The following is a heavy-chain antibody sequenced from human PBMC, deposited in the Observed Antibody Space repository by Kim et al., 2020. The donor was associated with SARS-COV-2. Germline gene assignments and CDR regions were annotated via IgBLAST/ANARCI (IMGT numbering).Heavy chain of an antibody. V-gene: IGHV3-11*01. CDR3: AREGKSYYEFWSGYEWRSYYCYGMDV. D-gene: IGHD3-3*01. Sequence: GGSLRLSCAASGFTFSDYYMSWIRQAPGKGLEWVSYISSSSSTIYYADSVKGRFTISRDNAKNSLYLQMNSLRAEDTAVYYCAREGKSYYEFWSGYEWRSYYCYGMDVWGQGTTVTVSS. J-gene: IGHJ6*02. CDR1: GFTFSDYY. CDR2: ISSSSSTI.